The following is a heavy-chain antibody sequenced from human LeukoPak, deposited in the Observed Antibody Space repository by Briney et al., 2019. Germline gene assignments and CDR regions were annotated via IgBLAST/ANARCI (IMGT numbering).Heavy chain of an antibody. D-gene: IGHD3-10*01. Sequence: GGSLRLSCAASGFTFNSYTLNWVRQAPRKGLEWVSSIDSSSSYIYYADSVKGRFTISRDNAKNSLFLQMNSLRAEDTAVYYCAKDGTYYYGSGSSGPYYYYMDVWGKGTTVTISS. CDR2: IDSSSSYI. V-gene: IGHV3-21*04. CDR3: AKDGTYYYGSGSSGPYYYYMDV. J-gene: IGHJ6*03. CDR1: GFTFNSYT.